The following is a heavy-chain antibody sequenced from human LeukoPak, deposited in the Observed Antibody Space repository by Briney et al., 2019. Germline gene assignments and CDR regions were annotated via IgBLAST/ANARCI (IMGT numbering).Heavy chain of an antibody. Sequence: ASVKVSCKASGYTFTGYYMHWVRQAPGQGLEWMGWINPNSSGTNYAQKFQGRVTMTRGTSISTAYMELSRLRSDDTAVYYCARGRVFFHYYMDVWGKGTTVTISS. CDR3: ARGRVFFHYYMDV. CDR1: GYTFTGYY. V-gene: IGHV1-2*02. D-gene: IGHD2/OR15-2a*01. J-gene: IGHJ6*03. CDR2: INPNSSGT.